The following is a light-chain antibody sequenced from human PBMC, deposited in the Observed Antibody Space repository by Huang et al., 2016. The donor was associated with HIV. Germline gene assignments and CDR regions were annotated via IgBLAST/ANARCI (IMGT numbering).Light chain of an antibody. CDR3: QHYVSVSR. Sequence: EIVLTQSPGTLSLSPGQRATLSCRASKSLRDNNLAWYQQKPGQSPRLLIYGASRRATGVPDRFRGSGSGRDFTLIVNRLEPEDFAVYYCQHYVSVSRFGGGTKVEIK. CDR1: KSLRDNN. J-gene: IGKJ4*01. CDR2: GAS. V-gene: IGKV3-20*01.